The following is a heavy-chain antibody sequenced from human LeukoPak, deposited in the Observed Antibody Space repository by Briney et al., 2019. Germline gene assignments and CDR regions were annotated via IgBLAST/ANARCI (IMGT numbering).Heavy chain of an antibody. CDR2: ISGSGGST. CDR3: AKAPYSSGWYGNWFDP. J-gene: IGHJ5*02. V-gene: IGHV3-23*01. CDR1: GFTFSSYG. D-gene: IGHD6-19*01. Sequence: GGSLRLSCAVSGFTFSSYGMSWVRQAPGKGLEWVSAISGSGGSTYYADSVKGRFTISRDNSKNTLYLQMNSLRAEDTAVYYCAKAPYSSGWYGNWFDPWGQGTLVTVSS.